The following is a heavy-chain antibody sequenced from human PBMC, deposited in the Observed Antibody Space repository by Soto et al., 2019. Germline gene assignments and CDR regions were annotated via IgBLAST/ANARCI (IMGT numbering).Heavy chain of an antibody. CDR1: GFTFSSYW. D-gene: IGHD6-19*01. CDR3: AVAVAGPTAIGY. V-gene: IGHV3-74*01. CDR2: INSDGSST. Sequence: EVQLVESGGGLVQPGGSLRLSCAASGFTFSSYWMHWVRQAPGKGLVWVSRINSDGSSTSYADSVKGRFTISRDNAKNTVDLQMNSLRAEDTAVYYCAVAVAGPTAIGYWGQGTLVTVSS. J-gene: IGHJ4*02.